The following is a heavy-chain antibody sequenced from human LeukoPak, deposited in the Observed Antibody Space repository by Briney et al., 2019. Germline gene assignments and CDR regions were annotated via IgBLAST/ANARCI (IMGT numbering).Heavy chain of an antibody. Sequence: SGTLSLTCTVSGGSISSYYWSWIRQPPGKGLEWIGYIYYSGSTNYNPSLKSRVTISVDTSKNQFSLKLSSVTAADTAVYYCARIRYSSGWWGPLNAFDIWGQGTMVTVSS. J-gene: IGHJ3*02. CDR3: ARIRYSSGWWGPLNAFDI. CDR1: GGSISSYY. V-gene: IGHV4-59*01. D-gene: IGHD6-19*01. CDR2: IYYSGST.